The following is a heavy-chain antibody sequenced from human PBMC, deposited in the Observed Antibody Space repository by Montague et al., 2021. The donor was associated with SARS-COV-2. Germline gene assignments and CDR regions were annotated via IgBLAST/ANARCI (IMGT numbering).Heavy chain of an antibody. CDR2: TYYRSKRYN. Sequence: CAISGDSVASTRAAWSWNRHTSSRGFEWLVMTYYRSKRYNNYAASVRSRITIGPDTSKNQFSLHLNSVTPEDTAVYYCARAPGPGDGGNGNFEYWGQGSLVTVSS. D-gene: IGHD4-23*01. CDR3: ARAPGPGDGGNGNFEY. CDR1: GDSVASTRAA. V-gene: IGHV6-1*01. J-gene: IGHJ4*02.